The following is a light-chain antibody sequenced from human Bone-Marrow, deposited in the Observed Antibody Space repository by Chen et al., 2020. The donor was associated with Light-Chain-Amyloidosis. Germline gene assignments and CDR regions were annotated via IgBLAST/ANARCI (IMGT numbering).Light chain of an antibody. CDR1: RSLMGSDGNAL. J-gene: IGKJ2*01. CDR3: MQYTHWPHT. Sequence: DVVLTQSPLSLPVTLGQPASISCRSPRSLMGSDGNALLSWFQQRPGQSPRRLIDKVSTRDSGVPDRVSGSGSGTDFTLRISRVEAEDVGVYYCMQYTHWPHTFGQGTKLEIK. CDR2: KVS. V-gene: IGKV2-30*01.